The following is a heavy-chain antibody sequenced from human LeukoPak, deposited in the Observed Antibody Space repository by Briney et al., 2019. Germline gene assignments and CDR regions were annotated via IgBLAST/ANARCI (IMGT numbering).Heavy chain of an antibody. CDR3: ARISAEFSSSWYNYYYYYMDV. CDR1: GGSISSYY. J-gene: IGHJ6*03. CDR2: IDTSGST. D-gene: IGHD6-13*01. V-gene: IGHV4-4*09. Sequence: SETLSLTCTVSGGSISSYYWSWIRQPPGKGLEWIGYIDTSGSTNYNPSLKSRVTISVDTSKNQFSLKLSSVTAADTAVYYCARISAEFSSSWYNYYYYYMDVWGKGTTVTVSS.